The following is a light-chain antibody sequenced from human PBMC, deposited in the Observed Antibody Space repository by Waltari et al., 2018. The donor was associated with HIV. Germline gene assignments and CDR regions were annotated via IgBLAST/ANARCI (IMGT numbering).Light chain of an antibody. CDR2: TNN. CDR1: SSNIGSDY. J-gene: IGLJ1*01. CDR3: AAWNDRLSGYV. Sequence: QSVLNQPPAASRTPGKRATIPCSGSSSNIGSDYVYRYQRPPGPAPKLLIYTNNQRPSGVPDRFSGSKSGTSASLAISGLRSEDEADYYCAAWNDRLSGYVFGTGTKVTV. V-gene: IGLV1-47*01.